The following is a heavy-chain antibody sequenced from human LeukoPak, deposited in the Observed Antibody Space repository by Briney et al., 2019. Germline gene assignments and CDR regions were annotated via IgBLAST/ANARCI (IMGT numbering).Heavy chain of an antibody. V-gene: IGHV3-33*01. J-gene: IGHJ6*02. Sequence: PGGSLRLSCAASGFTFSSYGMHWVRQAPGKGLEWVAVIWYYGSNKYYADSVKGRFTIPSHNYKNTRYLPMNSLRPEDTAVYYYARDNLVTTVISNYYYGMAVWGQGTTVTAS. D-gene: IGHD4-17*01. CDR2: IWYYGSNK. CDR1: GFTFSSYG. CDR3: ARDNLVTTVISNYYYGMAV.